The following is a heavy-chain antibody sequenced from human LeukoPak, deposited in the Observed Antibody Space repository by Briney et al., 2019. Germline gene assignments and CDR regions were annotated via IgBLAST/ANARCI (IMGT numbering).Heavy chain of an antibody. Sequence: SETLSLTCAVYGGSFSGYYWSWIRQPPGKGLEWIGEINHSGSTNYNPSLKSRVTISVDTSKNQFSLKLSSVTAADTAVYYCARVGWDKGKDYWGQGTLVTVSS. CDR2: INHSGST. D-gene: IGHD1-26*01. CDR1: GGSFSGYY. J-gene: IGHJ4*02. V-gene: IGHV4-34*01. CDR3: ARVGWDKGKDY.